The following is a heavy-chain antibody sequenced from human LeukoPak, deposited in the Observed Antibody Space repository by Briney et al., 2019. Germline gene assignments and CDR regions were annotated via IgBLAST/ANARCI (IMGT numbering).Heavy chain of an antibody. CDR3: ARTRTPDYYGSGSYYKY. Sequence: SETLSLTCTVSGGSISSGGYYWSWIRQHPGKGLEWIGYIYYSGSTYYNPSLKSRVTISVDTSKNQFSLKLSSVTAADTAVYYCARTRTPDYYGSGSYYKYWGQGTLVTVSS. D-gene: IGHD3-10*01. J-gene: IGHJ4*02. CDR2: IYYSGST. V-gene: IGHV4-31*03. CDR1: GGSISSGGYY.